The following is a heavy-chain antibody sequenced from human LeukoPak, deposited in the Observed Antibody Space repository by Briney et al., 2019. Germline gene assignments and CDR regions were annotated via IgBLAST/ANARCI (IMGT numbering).Heavy chain of an antibody. J-gene: IGHJ4*02. CDR2: TYYRSKWYN. CDR3: ARGGLGRQLAPTPIGY. Sequence: KPSQTLSLTCAISGDSVTSISGAWNWIRQSPSRGLEWLGRTYYRSKWYNDYAVSVKSRITINPDTSENQFSLQLNSVTPEDTGVYYCARGGLGRQLAPTPIGYWGQGTLVTVSS. CDR1: GDSVTSISGA. V-gene: IGHV6-1*01. D-gene: IGHD6-13*01.